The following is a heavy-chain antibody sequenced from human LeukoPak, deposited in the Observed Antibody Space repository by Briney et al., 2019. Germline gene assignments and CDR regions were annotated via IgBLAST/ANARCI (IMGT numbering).Heavy chain of an antibody. V-gene: IGHV1-69*04. CDR1: GGTFISYA. CDR3: ARDRYGDSEFDY. D-gene: IGHD4-17*01. J-gene: IGHJ4*02. CDR2: IIPILGIA. Sequence: SVKVSCKASGGTFISYAISWVRQAPGQGLEWMGRIIPILGIANYAQKFQGRVTITADKSTSTAYMELSSLRSEDTAVFYCARDRYGDSEFDYWGQGTLVTVSS.